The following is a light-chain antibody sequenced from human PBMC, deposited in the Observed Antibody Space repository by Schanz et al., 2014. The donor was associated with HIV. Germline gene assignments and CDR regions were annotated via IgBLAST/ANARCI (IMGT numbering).Light chain of an antibody. V-gene: IGLV2-8*01. CDR2: EVS. J-gene: IGLJ1*01. CDR3: SSYAGSNKNV. Sequence: QSALTQPPSPSGSPGQSVTISCTGTSRDVGGYNYVSWYQQHPGKAPKLMIYEVSKRPSGVPDRFSGSKSGNTASLTVSGLQAEDEADYYCSSYAGSNKNVFGTGTKLTVL. CDR1: SRDVGGYNY.